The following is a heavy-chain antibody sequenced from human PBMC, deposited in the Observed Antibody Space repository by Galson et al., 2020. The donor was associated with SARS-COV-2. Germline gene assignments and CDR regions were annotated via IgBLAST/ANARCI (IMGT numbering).Heavy chain of an antibody. Sequence: GGSLRLSCAASAFTVSSNHMSWVRQAPGKGLEWVSAIYRGGSTYSADSVKGRFTISRDNSKNTLYLQMNSLRAEDTAVYYCARAYYYYGMDVWGQGTTVTVSS. CDR3: ARAYYYYGMDV. CDR2: IYRGGST. J-gene: IGHJ6*02. V-gene: IGHV3-53*01. CDR1: AFTVSSNH.